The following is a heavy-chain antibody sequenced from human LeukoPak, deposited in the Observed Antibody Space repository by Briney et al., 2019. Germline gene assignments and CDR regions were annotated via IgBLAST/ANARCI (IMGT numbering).Heavy chain of an antibody. V-gene: IGHV1-2*02. J-gene: IGHJ4*02. CDR1: GYTFTGYY. CDR2: INPNSGGT. CDR3: ARGIVGATTVPLTSFDY. Sequence: GASVKVSCKASGYTFTGYYMHWVRQAPGQGLEWMGWINPNSGGTNYAQKFQGRVTMTRDRSISTAYMELGRLRSDDTAVYYWARGIVGATTVPLTSFDYWGQGTLVTVSS. D-gene: IGHD1-26*01.